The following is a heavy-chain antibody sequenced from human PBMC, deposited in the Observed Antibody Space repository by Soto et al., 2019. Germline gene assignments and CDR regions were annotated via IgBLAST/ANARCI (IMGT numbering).Heavy chain of an antibody. D-gene: IGHD2-15*01. J-gene: IGHJ4*02. CDR3: VKSRGGNNFDFFD. CDR2: VRGNGYPP. CDR1: GFTFSSYA. Sequence: EVQLVESGGGLVQPGGSLRLSCSTSGFTFSSYAMHWVRQSPGKGLEYISGVRGNGYPPFYADSVKGRFTISRDNSKNTVYLQMSSLSADDAAVYYCVKSRGGNNFDFFDWGQGTLVTVSS. V-gene: IGHV3-64D*06.